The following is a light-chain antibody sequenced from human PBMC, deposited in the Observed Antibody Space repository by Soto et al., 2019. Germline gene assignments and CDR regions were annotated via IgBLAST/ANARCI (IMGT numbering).Light chain of an antibody. CDR1: QSVSTNY. V-gene: IGKV3-20*01. CDR2: RTS. J-gene: IGKJ1*01. Sequence: DIVLTQSPGTVSLSPGERATLSCTPSQSVSTNYLAGYQQKPGKAPRLLIYRTSTRATGIPDRFSDVGSGTDFTLTISRLATEDFAVYYCQQYGTSPQTFGQGTKVDIK. CDR3: QQYGTSPQT.